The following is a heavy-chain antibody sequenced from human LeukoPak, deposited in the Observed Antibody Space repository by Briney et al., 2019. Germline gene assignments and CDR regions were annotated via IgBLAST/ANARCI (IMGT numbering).Heavy chain of an antibody. D-gene: IGHD4-17*01. Sequence: ASVKVSCKASGYTFTSHGINWVRQAPGQGLEWMGWINPYNGYRNDAQKFQGRVTITADKSTSTAYMELSSLRSEDTAVYYCARDAYGDSLYWGQGTLVTVSS. J-gene: IGHJ4*02. CDR1: GYTFTSHG. CDR3: ARDAYGDSLY. CDR2: INPYNGYR. V-gene: IGHV1-18*01.